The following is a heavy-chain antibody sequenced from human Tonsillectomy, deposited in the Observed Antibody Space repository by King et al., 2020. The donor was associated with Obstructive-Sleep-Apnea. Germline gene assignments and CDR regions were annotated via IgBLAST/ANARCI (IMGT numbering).Heavy chain of an antibody. D-gene: IGHD3-10*01. CDR2: ISHDGSNK. V-gene: IGHV3-30*18. J-gene: IGHJ3*02. CDR3: AKDQGGSGSYDDALDI. CDR1: GFTFRTHG. Sequence: HVQLVESGGGVVQPGRSLRLSCAASGFTFRTHGMHWVRQIPGKGLEWVAVISHDGSNKYYADSVKGRFTISRDNSKNTLYLQMNSLRTEDMAVYYCAKDQGGSGSYDDALDIWGQGTMVTVSS.